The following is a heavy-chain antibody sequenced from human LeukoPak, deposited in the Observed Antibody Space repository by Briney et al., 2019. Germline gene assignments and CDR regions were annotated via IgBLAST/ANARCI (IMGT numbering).Heavy chain of an antibody. J-gene: IGHJ6*03. D-gene: IGHD3-16*01. Sequence: ASVKVSCKASGYTFTSYYMHWVRQAPGQGLEWMGIINPSGGSTNYAQKFQGRVTMTRDMSTSTVYMELSSLRSEDTAVYYCARRGNYYYYMDVWGKGTPVTVSS. CDR3: ARRGNYYYYMDV. CDR1: GYTFTSYY. CDR2: INPSGGST. V-gene: IGHV1-46*01.